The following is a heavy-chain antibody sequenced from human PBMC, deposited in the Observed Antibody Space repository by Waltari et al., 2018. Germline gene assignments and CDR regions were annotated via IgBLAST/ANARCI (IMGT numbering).Heavy chain of an antibody. Sequence: QVQLQQWGAGLLKPSETLSLTCAVYGGSFSGYYWSWIRKHPGKGLEWIGEINHSGSTNYNPSRKGRVTISVDTSQNQFSLKLSSVTAADTAVYYCAGGGQRITIFGRRGWFDPWGQGTLVTVSS. CDR1: GGSFSGYY. D-gene: IGHD3-3*01. V-gene: IGHV4-34*01. CDR2: INHSGST. CDR3: AGGGQRITIFGRRGWFDP. J-gene: IGHJ5*02.